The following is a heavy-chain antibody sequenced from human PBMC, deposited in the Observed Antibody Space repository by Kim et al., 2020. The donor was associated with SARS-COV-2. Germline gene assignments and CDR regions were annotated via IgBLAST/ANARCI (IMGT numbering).Heavy chain of an antibody. CDR3: AKIRWDFTDYGMDV. J-gene: IGHJ6*02. D-gene: IGHD2-8*02. Sequence: YADSEKGTFTISRDNAKNSPYLQMNSLRAEDTALYYCAKIRWDFTDYGMDVWGQGTTVTVSS. V-gene: IGHV3-9*01.